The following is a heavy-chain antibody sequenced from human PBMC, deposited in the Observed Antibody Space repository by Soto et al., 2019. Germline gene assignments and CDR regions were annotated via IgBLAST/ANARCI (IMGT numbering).Heavy chain of an antibody. CDR1: GGTFSSYA. J-gene: IGHJ6*02. CDR3: AREWYGSGSSPTGHYYGMDV. V-gene: IGHV1-69*01. CDR2: IIPIFGTA. D-gene: IGHD3-10*01. Sequence: QVQLVQSGAEVKKPGSSVKVSCKASGGTFSSYAISWVRQAPGQGLEWMGGIIPIFGTANYAQKFQGRVTITADESTSTAYMELSSLRSEDTAVYYCAREWYGSGSSPTGHYYGMDVWGQGTTVTVSS.